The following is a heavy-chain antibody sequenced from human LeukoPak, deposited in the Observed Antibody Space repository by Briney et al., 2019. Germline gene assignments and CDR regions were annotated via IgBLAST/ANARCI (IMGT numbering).Heavy chain of an antibody. CDR1: GFTVSGNY. J-gene: IGHJ6*03. CDR2: IYSGGTT. D-gene: IGHD6-13*01. Sequence: PGGSLRLSCAVSGFTVSGNYMSWVRQAPGKGLEWVSLIYSGGTTYYADSVKGRFTISRDNSKNTLYLQMNSLRAEDTAVYYCARGNILSYYSSSWYSDDYYYYMDVWGKGTTVTISS. V-gene: IGHV3-53*01. CDR3: ARGNILSYYSSSWYSDDYYYYMDV.